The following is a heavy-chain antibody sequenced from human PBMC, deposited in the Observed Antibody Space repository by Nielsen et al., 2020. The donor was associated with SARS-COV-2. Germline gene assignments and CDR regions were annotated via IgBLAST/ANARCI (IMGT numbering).Heavy chain of an antibody. CDR2: INDDGSSI. CDR3: VRVRDDGHYYDTGPFDD. Sequence: GGSLRLSCAGSGFIFSSHWMHWVRQAPGKGLVWVARINDDGSSIAYADAVKGRFIMSRDNARDTLSLQMNSLSVEDTAVYYCVRVRDDGHYYDTGPFDDWGQGALVTVSS. J-gene: IGHJ4*02. V-gene: IGHV3-74*01. CDR1: GFIFSSHW. D-gene: IGHD3-22*01.